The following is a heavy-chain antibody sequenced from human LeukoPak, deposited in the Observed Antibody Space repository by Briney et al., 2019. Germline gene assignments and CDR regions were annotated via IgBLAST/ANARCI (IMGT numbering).Heavy chain of an antibody. CDR1: GFTFDDYA. CDR2: IRWNSGSI. J-gene: IGHJ3*02. Sequence: PGRSLRLSCAASGFTFDDYAMHWVRHAPGKGLEWVSGIRWNSGSIVYADSVKGRFTISRDNAKNSVYLQMNSLRAEDTALYYCAKDIAADTAQGDDAFDIWGQGTMVTVSS. CDR3: AKDIAADTAQGDDAFDI. V-gene: IGHV3-9*01. D-gene: IGHD5-18*01.